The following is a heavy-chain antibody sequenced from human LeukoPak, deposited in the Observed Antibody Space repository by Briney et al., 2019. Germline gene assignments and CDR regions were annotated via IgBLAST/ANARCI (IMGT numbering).Heavy chain of an antibody. CDR2: ISVRNGDT. J-gene: IGHJ4*02. CDR1: GYTFTGYY. V-gene: IGHV1-18*04. CDR3: ARVWGASSWYPFDY. D-gene: IGHD6-13*01. Sequence: ASVKVSCKASGYTFTGYYVHWVRQAPGQGLEWMAWISVRNGDTNYAQKVRDRVTVTTDTSTNTVYLELRNLRSDDSAVYYCARVWGASSWYPFDYWGQGTLITVSS.